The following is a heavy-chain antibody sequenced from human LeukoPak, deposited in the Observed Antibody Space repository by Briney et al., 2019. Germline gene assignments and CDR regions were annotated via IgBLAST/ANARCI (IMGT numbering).Heavy chain of an antibody. CDR3: ARGWPIAVAGTHFDY. V-gene: IGHV4-39*01. Sequence: SETLSLTCTVSGGSIRSSYYYWGWIRQPPGKGLEWIGSIYDSGSTYYNPSLKSRVTISVDTSKNQFSLKLNSVTAADTAVYYCARGWPIAVAGTHFDYWGQGTLVTVSS. J-gene: IGHJ4*02. D-gene: IGHD6-19*01. CDR1: GGSIRSSYYY. CDR2: IYDSGST.